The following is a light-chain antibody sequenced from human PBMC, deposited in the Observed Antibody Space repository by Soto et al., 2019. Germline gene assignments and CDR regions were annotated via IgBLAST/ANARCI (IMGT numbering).Light chain of an antibody. CDR3: QQYHNWPPKT. CDR1: QSVSNK. V-gene: IGKV3-15*01. Sequence: EIVMTQSPATLSVSPGERATLSCRASQSVSNKLAWYQQKPGQAPRLLIYGASTRVTGIPARFSGSGSGTEFSLTISSLQSEDFAVYYCQQYHNWPPKTFGPGTKVEIK. CDR2: GAS. J-gene: IGKJ3*01.